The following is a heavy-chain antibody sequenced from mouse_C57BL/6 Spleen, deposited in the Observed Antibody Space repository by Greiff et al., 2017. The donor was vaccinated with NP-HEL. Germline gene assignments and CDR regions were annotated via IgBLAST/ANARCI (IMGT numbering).Heavy chain of an antibody. J-gene: IGHJ2*01. CDR2: ISYDGSN. CDR1: GYSITSGYY. D-gene: IGHD2-5*01. V-gene: IGHV3-6*01. Sequence: DVQLQESGPGLVKPSQSLSLTCSVTGYSITSGYYWNWIRQFPGNKLEWMGYISYDGSNNYNPSLKNRISITRDTSKNQFFLKLNSVTTEDTATYYCARVKGDSNYGRQFDYWGQGTTLTVSS. CDR3: ARVKGDSNYGRQFDY.